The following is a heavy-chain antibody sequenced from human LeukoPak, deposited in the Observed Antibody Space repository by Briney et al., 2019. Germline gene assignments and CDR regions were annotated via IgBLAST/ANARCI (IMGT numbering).Heavy chain of an antibody. J-gene: IGHJ4*02. CDR3: ARGPWDIVAPIDFDD. D-gene: IGHD5-12*01. Sequence: PGGSLRLSCAASGFTFSSYSMNWVRQAPGKGLEWVSSISSSSSYIYYADSVKGRFTISRDNAKNSLYLQMNSLRAEDTAVYYCARGPWDIVAPIDFDDWGQGTLVTVSS. CDR2: ISSSSSYI. CDR1: GFTFSSYS. V-gene: IGHV3-21*01.